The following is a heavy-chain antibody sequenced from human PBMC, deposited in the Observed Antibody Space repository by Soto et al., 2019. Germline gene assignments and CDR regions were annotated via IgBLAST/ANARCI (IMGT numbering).Heavy chain of an antibody. CDR3: SRNLPYNWNYDY. D-gene: IGHD1-7*01. Sequence: GGSLRLSCAASGFTFSSYWMSWVRQAPGKGLEWVANIKQDGSEKYYVDSVKGRFTISRDNAKNSLYLQINSLRAEDTAVYYCSRNLPYNWNYDYWGQGTLVTVSS. CDR1: GFTFSSYW. CDR2: IKQDGSEK. V-gene: IGHV3-7*01. J-gene: IGHJ4*02.